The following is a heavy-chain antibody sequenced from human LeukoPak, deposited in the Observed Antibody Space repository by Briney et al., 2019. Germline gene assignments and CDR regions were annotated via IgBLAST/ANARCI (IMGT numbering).Heavy chain of an antibody. CDR2: MYPNSGNT. Sequence: ASVKVSCMASGYTFTSYVINSVRPATGQGGEWMGWMYPNSGNTGYAQKLQGRVTMTRNTSISTAYMELSSLRSEDTAVYYCARFSSGWYDYYYYGMDVWGQGTTVTVSS. CDR3: ARFSSGWYDYYYYGMDV. D-gene: IGHD6-19*01. CDR1: GYTFTSYV. J-gene: IGHJ6*02. V-gene: IGHV1-8*01.